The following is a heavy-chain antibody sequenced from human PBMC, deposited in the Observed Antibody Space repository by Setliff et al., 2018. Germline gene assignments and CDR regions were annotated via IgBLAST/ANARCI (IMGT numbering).Heavy chain of an antibody. CDR1: GGSISSTSCY. Sequence: SETLSLTCTVSGGSISSTSCYWGWIRQPPGKGLEWIGSIHNNGRIKYNPALKSRVTISLDTSKNQFSLNLNSATAADTAVYYCARHALSFDSAWDVWGKGTTVTVSS. D-gene: IGHD3-9*01. CDR3: ARHALSFDSAWDV. V-gene: IGHV4-39*01. J-gene: IGHJ6*04. CDR2: IHNNGRI.